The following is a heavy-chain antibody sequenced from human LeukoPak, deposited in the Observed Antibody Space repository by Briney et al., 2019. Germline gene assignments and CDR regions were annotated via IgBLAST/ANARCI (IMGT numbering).Heavy chain of an antibody. D-gene: IGHD6-13*01. CDR3: AKLSSSWYYFWDY. J-gene: IGHJ4*02. CDR1: GFTFSSYA. V-gene: IGHV3-23*01. CDR2: ISGSGGST. Sequence: PGGSLRLSCAASGFTFSSYAMSWVRQAPGQGLEWVSAISGSGGSTYYADSVKGRFTISRDNSKNTLYLQMNSLRAEDTAVYYCAKLSSSWYYFWDYWGQGTLVTVSS.